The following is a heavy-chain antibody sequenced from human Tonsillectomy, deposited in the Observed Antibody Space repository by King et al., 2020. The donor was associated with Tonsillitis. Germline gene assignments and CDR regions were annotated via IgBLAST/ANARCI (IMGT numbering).Heavy chain of an antibody. D-gene: IGHD2-2*01. CDR2: ISWNSGSI. CDR3: AKDMGGYCSSTSCPPDY. Sequence: VQLVESGGGLVQPGRSLRLSCAASGFTFDDYAMHWVRHAPGKGLEWVSGISWNSGSIGYADSVKGRFTISRDNAKNSLYLQMNSLRAEDTALYYCAKDMGGYCSSTSCPPDYWGQGTLVTVSS. V-gene: IGHV3-9*01. CDR1: GFTFDDYA. J-gene: IGHJ4*02.